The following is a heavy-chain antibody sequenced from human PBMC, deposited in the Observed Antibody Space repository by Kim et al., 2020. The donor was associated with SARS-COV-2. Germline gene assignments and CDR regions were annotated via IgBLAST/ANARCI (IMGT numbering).Heavy chain of an antibody. CDR3: AKDQGRVYGMDV. Sequence: GGSLRLSCAASGFTFDDYAMHWVRQAPGKGLEWVSGISWNSGSIGYADSVKGRFTISRDNAKNSLYLQMNSLRAEDTALYYCAKDQGRVYGMDVWGQGTTVTVSS. D-gene: IGHD3-10*01. J-gene: IGHJ6*02. CDR1: GFTFDDYA. V-gene: IGHV3-9*01. CDR2: ISWNSGSI.